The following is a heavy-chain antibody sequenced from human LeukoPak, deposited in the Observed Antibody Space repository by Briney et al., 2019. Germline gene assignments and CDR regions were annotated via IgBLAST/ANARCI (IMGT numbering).Heavy chain of an antibody. D-gene: IGHD3-22*01. CDR1: GFILNDYG. CDR2: IWFDKNQ. CDR3: ARDLYDSSGYRFDY. V-gene: IGHV3-33*01. J-gene: IGHJ4*02. Sequence: QPGRSLRLSCAASGFILNDYGMHWVRQAPGKGLEWVADIWFDKNQHFADSVKGRFAISRDNSKNTLYLQMNSLRAEDTAVYYCARDLYDSSGYRFDYWGQGTLVTVSS.